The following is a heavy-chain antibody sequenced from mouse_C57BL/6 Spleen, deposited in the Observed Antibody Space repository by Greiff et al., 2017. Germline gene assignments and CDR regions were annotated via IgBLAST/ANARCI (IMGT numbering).Heavy chain of an antibody. CDR1: GYTFTSYW. V-gene: IGHV1-64*01. D-gene: IGHD1-1*01. CDR3: ARSVATVGVNWYFDV. J-gene: IGHJ1*03. CDR2: IHPNSGST. Sequence: QVHVKQPGAELVKPGASVKLSCKASGYTFTSYWMHWVKQRPGQGLEWIGMIHPNSGSTNYNEKFKSKATLTVDKSSSTAYMQLSSLTSEDSAVYYCARSVATVGVNWYFDVWGTGTTVTVSS.